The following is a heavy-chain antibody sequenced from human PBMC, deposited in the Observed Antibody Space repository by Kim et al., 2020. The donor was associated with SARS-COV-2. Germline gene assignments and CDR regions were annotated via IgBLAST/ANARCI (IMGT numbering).Heavy chain of an antibody. V-gene: IGHV3-9*01. Sequence: GGSLRLSCAASGFTFDDYAMHWVRQAPGKGLEWVSGISWNSGSIGYADSVKGRFTISRDNAKNSLYLQMNSLRAEDTALYYCAKAYRDGYKSLGYFDLWGRGTLVTVSS. CDR2: ISWNSGSI. D-gene: IGHD5-12*01. CDR3: AKAYRDGYKSLGYFDL. J-gene: IGHJ2*01. CDR1: GFTFDDYA.